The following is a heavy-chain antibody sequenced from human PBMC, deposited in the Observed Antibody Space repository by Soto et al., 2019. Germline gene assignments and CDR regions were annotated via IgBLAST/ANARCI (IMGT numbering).Heavy chain of an antibody. CDR2: IYYSGRT. J-gene: IGHJ2*01. V-gene: IGHV4-30-4*01. D-gene: IGHD3-22*01. Sequence: QVQLQESGPGLVKPSQTLSLTCTVSGGSISSGDSYWSWIRQPPGKGLEWIGYIYYSGRTFYNPSIKRRVSISVDTSKTQLSQKLSSVTAADTAVYSCARATYDYGYFGLWGRGTLVTVSS. CDR3: ARATYDYGYFGL. CDR1: GGSISSGDSY.